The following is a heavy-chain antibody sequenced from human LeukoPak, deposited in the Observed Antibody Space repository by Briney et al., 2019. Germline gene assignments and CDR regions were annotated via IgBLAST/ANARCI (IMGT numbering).Heavy chain of an antibody. Sequence: GGSLRLSCAASGFTFSSYSMTWVRQAPGKGLEWVSSISSSSSYIYYADSVKGRFTISRDNAKNSLYLQMNSLRAEDTAVYYCARDKSSVGAKLDYWGQGTLVTVSS. CDR2: ISSSSSYI. CDR3: ARDKSSVGAKLDY. V-gene: IGHV3-21*01. CDR1: GFTFSSYS. D-gene: IGHD1-26*01. J-gene: IGHJ4*02.